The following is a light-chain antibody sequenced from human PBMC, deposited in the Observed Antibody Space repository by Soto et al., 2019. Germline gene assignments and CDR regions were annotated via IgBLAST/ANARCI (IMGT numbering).Light chain of an antibody. J-gene: IGKJ1*01. V-gene: IGKV3-11*01. CDR1: QSVSSY. Sequence: EIVLTQSPATLSLSPGERATLSCRASQSVSSYLAWYQQKPGQAPRLLIYDASNRATGIPARFSGSGSGTDFTLTIRRLEPEDFAIYYCQQYAASPRTFGQGTQVEVK. CDR2: DAS. CDR3: QQYAASPRT.